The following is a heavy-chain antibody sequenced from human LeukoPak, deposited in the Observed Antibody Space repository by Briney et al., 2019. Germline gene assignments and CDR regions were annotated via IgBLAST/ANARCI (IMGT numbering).Heavy chain of an antibody. D-gene: IGHD1-26*01. Sequence: GGSLRLSCEASGFSFNNAWMTWVRQAPGKGLQWVGRIRAKTNGGTTDYTAPVKGRFIISRDDSKSIAYLQMNSLKTEDTAVYYCTGGSYFVGYFQHWGQGTLVTVSS. CDR2: IRAKTNGGTT. J-gene: IGHJ1*01. CDR1: GFSFNNAW. V-gene: IGHV3-15*01. CDR3: TGGSYFVGYFQH.